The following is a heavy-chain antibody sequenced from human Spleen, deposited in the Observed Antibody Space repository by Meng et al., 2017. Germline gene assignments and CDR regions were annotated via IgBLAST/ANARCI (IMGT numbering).Heavy chain of an antibody. CDR3: TRGGYGDYRDFDL. D-gene: IGHD4-17*01. Sequence: EVQLVESGGGLVQPGGSLRLSCAASGFTFSTYWLHWVRQAPGKGLVCGSRISGGGSSTSYADSVKGRFTISRDNAKNTLYLQMNSLRAEDTAVYYCTRGGYGDYRDFDLWGRCTLVTVSS. V-gene: IGHV3-74*01. CDR2: ISGGGSST. J-gene: IGHJ2*01. CDR1: GFTFSTYW.